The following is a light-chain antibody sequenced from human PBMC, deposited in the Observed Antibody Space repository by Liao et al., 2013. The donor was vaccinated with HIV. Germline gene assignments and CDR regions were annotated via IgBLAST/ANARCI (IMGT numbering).Light chain of an antibody. V-gene: IGLV3-27*01. J-gene: IGLJ3*02. CDR2: KDS. CDR3: YSAADNNRV. CDR1: ALPKQY. Sequence: SYELTQPPSVSVSPGQTARITCSGDALPKQYAVVQQKPGQAPVLVIYKDSERPSGIPERFSGSSSGTTVTLTISGAQVEDEADYYCYSAADNNRVFGGGTKLTVL.